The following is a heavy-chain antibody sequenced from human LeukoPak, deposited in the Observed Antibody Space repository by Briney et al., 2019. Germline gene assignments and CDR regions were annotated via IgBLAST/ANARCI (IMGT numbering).Heavy chain of an antibody. D-gene: IGHD6-13*01. CDR3: ARPIAAAGQVDY. CDR2: INPNSGGT. CDR1: GYTFTGYY. J-gene: IGHJ4*02. V-gene: IGHV1-2*02. Sequence: GASVKVSCKASGYTFTGYYMHWVRQAPGQGLEWMGWINPNSGGTNYAQKFQGRVTMTRDTSISTAYMELSRLRSDDAAVYYCARPIAAAGQVDYWGQGTLVTVSS.